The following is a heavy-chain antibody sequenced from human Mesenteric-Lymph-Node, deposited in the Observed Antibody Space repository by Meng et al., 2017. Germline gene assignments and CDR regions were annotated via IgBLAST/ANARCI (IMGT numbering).Heavy chain of an antibody. J-gene: IGHJ2*01. Sequence: QGQLQESGPGLVTPSPTLSLTCTVSGGSISSGGFYWSWIRQHPGKGLEWIGYIYYSGSTYYNPSLRSRVTISVDKSKNQFSLKLSSVTAADTAVYYCARLYYVDSNYWYFDLWGRGTLVTVSS. V-gene: IGHV4-31*03. CDR2: IYYSGST. D-gene: IGHD4-17*01. CDR1: GGSISSGGFY. CDR3: ARLYYVDSNYWYFDL.